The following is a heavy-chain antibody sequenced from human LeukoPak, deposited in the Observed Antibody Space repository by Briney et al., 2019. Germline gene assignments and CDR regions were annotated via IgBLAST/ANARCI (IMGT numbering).Heavy chain of an antibody. V-gene: IGHV3-21*01. CDR1: GFTVSSYY. J-gene: IGHJ4*02. Sequence: SGGSLRLSCVASGFTVSSYYVSWVRQAPGKGLEWVSSISSSSSYIYYADSVKGRFTISRDNAKNSQYLQMNSLRAEDTAVYYCASGNIAVADGFDYWGQGTLVTVSS. CDR3: ASGNIAVADGFDY. D-gene: IGHD6-19*01. CDR2: ISSSSSYI.